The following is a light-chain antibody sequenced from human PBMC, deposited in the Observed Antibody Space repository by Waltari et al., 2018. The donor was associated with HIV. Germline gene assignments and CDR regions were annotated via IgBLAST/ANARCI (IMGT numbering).Light chain of an antibody. CDR3: QQYYLSPWT. Sequence: DIQMTQSLSTLSASVGDRVTLTCRASQSISNWLAWYQQKPGNAPKLLIYTASTLEGGVPSRFRGSGSGTEFTLTINSLQPDDFATYFCQQYYLSPWTFGQGARV. V-gene: IGKV1-5*03. CDR1: QSISNW. J-gene: IGKJ1*01. CDR2: TAS.